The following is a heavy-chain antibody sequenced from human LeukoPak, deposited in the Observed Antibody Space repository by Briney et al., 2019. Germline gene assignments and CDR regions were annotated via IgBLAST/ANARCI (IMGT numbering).Heavy chain of an antibody. CDR3: ARGVEITGTKLDY. Sequence: SETLSLTCAVYGGSFSGYYWSWIRQPPGKGLEWIGEINHSGSTNYNPSLKSRVTISVDTSKNQFSLKLSSVTAADTAVYYCARGVEITGTKLDYWGQGTLVTVSS. CDR2: INHSGST. CDR1: GGSFSGYY. V-gene: IGHV4-34*01. J-gene: IGHJ4*02. D-gene: IGHD1-7*01.